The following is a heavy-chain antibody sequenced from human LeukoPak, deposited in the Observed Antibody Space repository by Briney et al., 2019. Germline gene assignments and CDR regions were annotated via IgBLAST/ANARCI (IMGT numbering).Heavy chain of an antibody. CDR2: IDPSDSYA. Sequence: GESLKISCKGSGYSFTSYWISWVRQMPGKGPEWMGRIDPSDSYANYSPSFQGHVTISADKSISTAYLQWNSLEASDTAMYYCARHARYCGTTSCYFKYWGQGTLVTVSS. J-gene: IGHJ4*02. CDR3: ARHARYCGTTSCYFKY. D-gene: IGHD2-2*01. CDR1: GYSFTSYW. V-gene: IGHV5-10-1*01.